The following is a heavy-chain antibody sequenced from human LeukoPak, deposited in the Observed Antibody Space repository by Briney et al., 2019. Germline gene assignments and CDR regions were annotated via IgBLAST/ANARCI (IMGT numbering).Heavy chain of an antibody. CDR2: IKGGESEK. V-gene: IGHV3-7*03. CDR3: ATFFTDRDGYNAAYFDY. CDR1: GFSFSTYW. J-gene: IGHJ4*02. Sequence: GGSLRLSCAASGFSFSTYWMTWVRQAPGKGLEWVANIKGGESEKYYVDSVMGRFTISRDNAKNSLYLQMNSLRAEDTAVYYCATFFTDRDGYNAAYFDYWGQGTLVTVSS. D-gene: IGHD5-24*01.